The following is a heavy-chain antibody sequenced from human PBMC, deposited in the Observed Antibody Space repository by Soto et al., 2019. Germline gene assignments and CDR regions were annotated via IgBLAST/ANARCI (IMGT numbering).Heavy chain of an antibody. CDR1: GYAFTSHT. CDR2: IFISHGST. D-gene: IGHD2-15*01. J-gene: IGHJ4*02. V-gene: IGHV1-3*04. Sequence: QVHLVQSGAEVKEPGASVRISCEASGYAFTSHTIHWARQAPGQGLEWMGWIFISHGSTRYAPQFQGRISFGRDTSATTAYMELTSLTFEATAGYYCAREPEDGVPGYYWGQGTLVVVSS. CDR3: AREPEDGVPGYY.